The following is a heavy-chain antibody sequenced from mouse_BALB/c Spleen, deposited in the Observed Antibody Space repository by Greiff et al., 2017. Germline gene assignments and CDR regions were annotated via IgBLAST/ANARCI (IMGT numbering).Heavy chain of an antibody. D-gene: IGHD1-1*01. CDR1: GYAFTNYL. CDR3: ARSDYYGTPYAMDY. J-gene: IGHJ4*01. Sequence: LVRPGTSVKVSCKASGYAFTNYLIEWVKQRPGQGLEWIGVINPGSGGTNYNEKFKGKATLTADKSSSTAYMQLSSLTSDDSAVYFCARSDYYGTPYAMDYWGQGTSVTVSS. V-gene: IGHV1-54*01. CDR2: INPGSGGT.